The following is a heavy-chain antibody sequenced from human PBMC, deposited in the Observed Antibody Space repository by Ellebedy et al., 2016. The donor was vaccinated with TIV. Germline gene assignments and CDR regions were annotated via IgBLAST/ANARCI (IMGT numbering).Heavy chain of an antibody. V-gene: IGHV4-31*11. J-gene: IGHJ2*01. CDR1: GGSFSGYY. CDR3: ARDLGYFDL. CDR2: IYYSGST. Sequence: SETLSLXXAVYGGSFSGYYWSWIRQHPGKGLEWIGYIYYSGSTYYNPSLKSRVTISVDTSKNQFSLKLSSVTAADTAVYYCARDLGYFDLWGRGTLVTVSS.